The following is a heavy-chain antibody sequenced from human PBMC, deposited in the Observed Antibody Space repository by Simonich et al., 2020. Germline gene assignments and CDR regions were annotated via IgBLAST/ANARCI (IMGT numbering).Heavy chain of an antibody. CDR2: INGNGGST. J-gene: IGHJ4*02. CDR1: GFTFDNYG. V-gene: IGHV3-20*01. CDR3: ARGRNDFDY. D-gene: IGHD1-1*01. Sequence: EVQLVESGGGVVRPGGSLRLSCAASGFTFDNYGMSWVRQARGKGLGWVYSINGNGGSTGYADSVKGRFTISRDNAKNSLYLQMNSLRAEDTALYHCARGRNDFDYWGQGTLVTVSS.